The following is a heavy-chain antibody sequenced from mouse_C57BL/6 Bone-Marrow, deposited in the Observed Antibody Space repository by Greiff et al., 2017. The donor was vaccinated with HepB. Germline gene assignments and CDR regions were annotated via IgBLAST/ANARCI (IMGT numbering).Heavy chain of an antibody. CDR1: GFSLTSYG. CDR3: ARHGNHLSDYYGNKDD. CDR2: IWSDGST. D-gene: IGHD1-1*01. V-gene: IGHV2-6-1*01. Sequence: VKLVESGPGLVAPSQSLSITCTVSGFSLTSYGVHWVRQPPGKGLEWLVVIWSDGSTTYNSALKSRLSISKDNSKSQDFLKMNSLQTDDTAMYDCARHGNHLSDYYGNKDDWGKGTSVTASS. J-gene: IGHJ4*01.